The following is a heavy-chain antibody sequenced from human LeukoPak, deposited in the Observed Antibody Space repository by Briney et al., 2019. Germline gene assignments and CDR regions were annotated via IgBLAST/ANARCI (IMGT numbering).Heavy chain of an antibody. CDR3: ARELATPAGRHFDY. D-gene: IGHD3-10*01. V-gene: IGHV3-30-3*01. J-gene: IGHJ4*02. Sequence: GGSLRLSCAASGFTFSSYAMHWVRQAPGKGLERVAVISYDGSNKYYADSVKGRFTISRDNSKNTLYLQMNSLRAEDTAVYYCARELATPAGRHFDYWGQGTLVTVSS. CDR2: ISYDGSNK. CDR1: GFTFSSYA.